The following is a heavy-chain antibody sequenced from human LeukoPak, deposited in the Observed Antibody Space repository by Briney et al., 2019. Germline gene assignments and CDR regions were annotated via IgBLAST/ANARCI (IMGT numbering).Heavy chain of an antibody. CDR2: INSSGSTI. CDR3: ARVGAYYYGMDV. Sequence: PGGSLRLSCAASGFTFSSYEMNWVRQAPGKGLEWVSYINSSGSTIYYADSVKGRFTISRDNTKNSLYLQMNSLRAEDTAVYYCARVGAYYYGMDVWGQGTTVTVSS. V-gene: IGHV3-48*03. D-gene: IGHD1-26*01. CDR1: GFTFSSYE. J-gene: IGHJ6*02.